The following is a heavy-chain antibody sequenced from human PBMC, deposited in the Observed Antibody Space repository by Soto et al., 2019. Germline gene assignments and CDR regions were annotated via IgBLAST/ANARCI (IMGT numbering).Heavy chain of an antibody. CDR3: VRRHVSATGIDWFVP. V-gene: IGHV1-3*01. Sequence: ASVKVSCKASGYTFTSYGIHWVRQAPGQRLEWMGWINAANGDTKYSPKFQGRVTITRDTSASTAYMEPSSLRSEDTAVYYCVRRHVSATGIDWFVPWGQGTLVTVSS. CDR2: INAANGDT. D-gene: IGHD6-13*01. J-gene: IGHJ5*02. CDR1: GYTFTSYG.